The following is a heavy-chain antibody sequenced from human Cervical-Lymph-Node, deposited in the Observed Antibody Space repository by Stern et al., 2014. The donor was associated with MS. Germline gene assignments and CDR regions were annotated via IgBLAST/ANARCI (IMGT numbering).Heavy chain of an antibody. V-gene: IGHV3-11*01. J-gene: IGHJ4*02. CDR1: GFTFSADF. CDR2: ISSSGSTV. Sequence: QVQLGQSGGGLVKPGGSLRLSCAASGFTFSADFMTWIRQAPGKGMEWVSYISSSGSTVHYADSVKGRFTISRDNANNSLSLQMNSLRAEDTAVYYCASEKCTSASCYLSWGQGALVTVSS. CDR3: ASEKCTSASCYLS. D-gene: IGHD2-2*01.